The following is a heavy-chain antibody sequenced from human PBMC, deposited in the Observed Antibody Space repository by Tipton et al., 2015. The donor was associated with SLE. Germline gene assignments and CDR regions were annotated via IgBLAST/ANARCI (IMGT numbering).Heavy chain of an antibody. Sequence: SLRLSCAVSGFSFSSYTISWVRQAPGKGLEWVSGISGSGGNTYYADSVKGRFTISRDNAKNSLYLQMNSLRAEDTAVYYCARVRSSIAAAGGYMDVWGKGTTVTVSS. J-gene: IGHJ6*03. CDR3: ARVRSSIAAAGGYMDV. D-gene: IGHD6-13*01. V-gene: IGHV3-21*01. CDR2: ISGSGGNT. CDR1: GFSFSSYT.